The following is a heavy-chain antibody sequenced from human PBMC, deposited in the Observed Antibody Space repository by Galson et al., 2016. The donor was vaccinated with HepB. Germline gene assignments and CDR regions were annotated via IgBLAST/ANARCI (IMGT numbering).Heavy chain of an antibody. V-gene: IGHV4-4*02. CDR3: ARERAKVIDY. J-gene: IGHJ4*02. CDR1: GSSITSGNW. Sequence: SETLSLTCALSGSSITSGNWWGWVRQPPGKGLEWIEEVHDSGTTNYNPSLKSRATISKDHSKNQLSLILTSVTAADSAVYYCARERAKVIDYWGQGTLVTVTS. CDR2: VHDSGTT. D-gene: IGHD4/OR15-4a*01.